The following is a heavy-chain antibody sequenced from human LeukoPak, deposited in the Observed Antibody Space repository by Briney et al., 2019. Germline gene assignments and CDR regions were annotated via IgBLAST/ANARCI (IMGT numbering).Heavy chain of an antibody. CDR1: GFTFSSYE. J-gene: IGHJ6*03. V-gene: IGHV3-48*03. CDR3: ARDATTVTTYYYYYMDV. CDR2: ISSSGSTI. Sequence: GGSLRLSCAASGFTFSSYEMNWVRQAPGKGLEWVSYISSSGSTIYYADSVKGRFTISGDNAKNSLYLQMNSLRAEDTAVYYCARDATTVTTYYYYYMDVWGKGTTVTVSS. D-gene: IGHD4-11*01.